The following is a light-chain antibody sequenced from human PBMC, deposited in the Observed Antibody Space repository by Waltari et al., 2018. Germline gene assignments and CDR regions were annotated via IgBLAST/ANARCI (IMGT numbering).Light chain of an antibody. CDR2: DAS. CDR1: HTITNW. J-gene: IGKJ2*01. Sequence: IQMTQSPSTLSASVGDRVTITCRASHTITNWLALYPQKPGKAPNVLIYDASTLESGVPSRFSGSGSGTEFTLTISSLQAEDVAVYYCQQYYSIPYTFGQGTKLEIK. V-gene: IGKV1-5*01. CDR3: QQYYSIPYT.